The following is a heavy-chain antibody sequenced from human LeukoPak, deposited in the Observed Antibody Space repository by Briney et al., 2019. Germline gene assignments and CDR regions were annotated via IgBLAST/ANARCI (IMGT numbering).Heavy chain of an antibody. D-gene: IGHD7-27*01. CDR2: MSPNSGNT. CDR1: GGIFSSYA. Sequence: ASVKVSCKASGGIFSSYALSWVRQAPGQGLEWMGWMSPNSGNTGYAQKFQGRVTMTRSTSMSTAYMELSSLRSGDTAVYYCARGPPNWGYDYWGQGTLVTVSS. V-gene: IGHV1-8*02. J-gene: IGHJ4*02. CDR3: ARGPPNWGYDY.